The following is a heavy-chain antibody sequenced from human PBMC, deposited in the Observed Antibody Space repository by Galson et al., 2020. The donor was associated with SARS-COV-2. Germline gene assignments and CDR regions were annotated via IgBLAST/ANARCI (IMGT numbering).Heavy chain of an antibody. J-gene: IGHJ4*02. V-gene: IGHV5-51*01. CDR2: IYPGDSES. CDR1: GYFFTSNW. CDR3: AMSPQLLPATD. Sequence: GESLKISCQGSGYFFTSNWIGWVRQVPGKGLEWMGIIYPGDSESRYSPSFQGHVTISADKSINTAYLQWSSLKASDTAIYYCAMSPQLLPATDWGQGTLVTVSS. D-gene: IGHD2-2*01.